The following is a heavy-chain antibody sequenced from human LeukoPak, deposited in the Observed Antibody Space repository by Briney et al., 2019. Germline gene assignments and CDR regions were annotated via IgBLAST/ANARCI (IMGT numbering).Heavy chain of an antibody. V-gene: IGHV1-2*02. Sequence: ASVKVSCKASGYTFTAYFIHWVRQAPGQGLEWMGWINPNSGGTTFAQRFQGRVTMTRDTSINTANLEVSGLTPDDTAKYYCAREVRFTRHYGYWGQGTLVTVSS. CDR3: AREVRFTRHYGY. CDR1: GYTFTAYF. J-gene: IGHJ4*02. CDR2: INPNSGGT. D-gene: IGHD3-10*01.